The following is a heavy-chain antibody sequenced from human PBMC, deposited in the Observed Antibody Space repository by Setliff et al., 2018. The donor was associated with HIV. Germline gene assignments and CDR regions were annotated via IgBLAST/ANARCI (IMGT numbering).Heavy chain of an antibody. CDR2: VGAVGGST. CDR1: GFTFSTYA. V-gene: IGHV3-23*01. J-gene: IGHJ4*02. Sequence: PGGSLRLSCAASGFTFSTYAMGWVRQAPGKGLEWVSTVGAVGGSTYSADSVKGRFTISRDNSKNTLFLQINSLRAEDTAVYYCAKDHATVLTQLDYWGQGTLVTVSS. D-gene: IGHD2-8*01. CDR3: AKDHATVLTQLDY.